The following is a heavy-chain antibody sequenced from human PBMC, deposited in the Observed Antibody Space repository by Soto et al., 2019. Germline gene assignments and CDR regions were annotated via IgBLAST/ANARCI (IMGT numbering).Heavy chain of an antibody. CDR3: ARGGKAGYSSGWFTSSFDY. CDR1: GGTFSSYA. Sequence: ASVKVSCKASGGTFSSYAISWVRQAPGQGLEWMGGIIPIFGTANYAQKFQGRVTITADESTSTAYMELSSLRSEDTAVYYCARGGKAGYSSGWFTSSFDYWRQGTLVTVSS. V-gene: IGHV1-69*13. J-gene: IGHJ4*02. D-gene: IGHD6-19*01. CDR2: IIPIFGTA.